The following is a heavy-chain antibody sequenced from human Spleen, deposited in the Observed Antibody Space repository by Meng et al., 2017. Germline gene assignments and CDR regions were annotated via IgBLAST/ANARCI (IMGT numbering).Heavy chain of an antibody. V-gene: IGHV1-2*06. J-gene: IGHJ4*02. CDR1: GYTFPDYY. CDR2: INPKSGDT. CDR3: ARDEDISAAGKLFGDY. D-gene: IGHD6-13*01. Sequence: VQSGAEAQKPGASMQVSCKASGYTFPDYYLHWVRRAPGQGLEWMGRINPKSGDTHYAQKFQGRVTMTGDTSISTAYMELSGLRSDDTAMYYCARDEDISAAGKLFGDYWGQGTLVTVSS.